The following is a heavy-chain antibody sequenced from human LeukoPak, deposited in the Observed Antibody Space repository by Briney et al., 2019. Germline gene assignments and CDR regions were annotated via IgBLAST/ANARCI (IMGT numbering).Heavy chain of an antibody. CDR1: GGSISSSSYY. Sequence: PSETLSLTCTVSGGSISSSSYYWGWIRQPPGKGLEWIGSIYYSGSTYYNPSLKSRVTMSVDTSKNQFSLKLTSVTAADTAVYFCARGMASAYDYNWFDPWGQGTLVTVSS. D-gene: IGHD5-12*01. V-gene: IGHV4-39*07. J-gene: IGHJ5*02. CDR3: ARGMASAYDYNWFDP. CDR2: IYYSGST.